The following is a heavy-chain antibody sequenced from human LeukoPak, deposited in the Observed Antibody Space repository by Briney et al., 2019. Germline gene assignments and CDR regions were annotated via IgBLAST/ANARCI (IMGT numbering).Heavy chain of an antibody. J-gene: IGHJ4*02. V-gene: IGHV3-21*01. D-gene: IGHD3-16*01. CDR1: GFTLISYS. CDR3: ASAYYYKFDY. Sequence: GGSLRLSCAASGFTLISYSMNWVRQAPGKGLEWVSSFSSSSSYIYYADSVKGRFTISRDNAKNSLYLQMNSLKAEDTAVYYCASAYYYKFDYWGQGTLVTVSS. CDR2: FSSSSSYI.